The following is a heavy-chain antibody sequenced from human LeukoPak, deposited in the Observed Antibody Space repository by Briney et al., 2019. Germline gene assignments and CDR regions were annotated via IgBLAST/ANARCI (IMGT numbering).Heavy chain of an antibody. CDR3: AREGGVEIDY. CDR1: GGSISSGDYY. J-gene: IGHJ4*02. CDR2: IYYSGST. V-gene: IGHV4-30-4*01. D-gene: IGHD3-16*01. Sequence: RPSETLSLTCTVSGGSISSGDYYWSWIRQPPGKGLEWIGYIYYSGSTYYNPSLKSRATISVDTSKNQFSLKLSSVTAADTAVYYCAREGGVEIDYWGQGTLVTVSS.